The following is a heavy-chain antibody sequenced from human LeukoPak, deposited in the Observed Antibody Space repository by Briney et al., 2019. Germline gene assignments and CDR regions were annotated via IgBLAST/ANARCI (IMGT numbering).Heavy chain of an antibody. Sequence: GRSLRLSCAASGFTFDDYAMHWVRQAPGKGLEWVSGISWNSGSIGYADSVKGRFTISRDNAKNSLYLQMNSLRAEDTAVYYCAKDHYYDSSGSDYWGQGTLVTVSS. CDR2: ISWNSGSI. J-gene: IGHJ4*02. D-gene: IGHD3-22*01. V-gene: IGHV3-9*01. CDR3: AKDHYYDSSGSDY. CDR1: GFTFDDYA.